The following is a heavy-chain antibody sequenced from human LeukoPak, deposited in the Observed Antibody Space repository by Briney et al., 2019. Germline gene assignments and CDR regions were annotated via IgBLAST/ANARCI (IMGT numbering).Heavy chain of an antibody. J-gene: IGHJ5*02. Sequence: ASVKVSCKASGGSFSSNIIGWVRQAPGQGLEWMGGIVPIFGKTKYAQKFQGRVTITMDESSSTAYMELSSLRSDDTAIYYCARGWGIPAPISWFDPWGQGTLVTVSS. V-gene: IGHV1-69*05. CDR2: IVPIFGKT. D-gene: IGHD2-2*01. CDR3: ARGWGIPAPISWFDP. CDR1: GGSFSSNI.